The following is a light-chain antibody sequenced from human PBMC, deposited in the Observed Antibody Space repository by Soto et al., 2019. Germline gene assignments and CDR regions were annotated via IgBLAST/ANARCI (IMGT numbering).Light chain of an antibody. CDR2: GAS. CDR3: QQDGMPSRT. J-gene: IGKJ1*01. CDR1: QSVSSY. V-gene: IGKV3-20*01. Sequence: EIVLTQSPGTLSLSPGERATLSCRASQSVSSYLAWYQKKPGQAPRLLIYGASSRATGIPDRFSGSGSGTDFSLTISRLEPEDFAVYYCQQDGMPSRTFGQWTKVEIK.